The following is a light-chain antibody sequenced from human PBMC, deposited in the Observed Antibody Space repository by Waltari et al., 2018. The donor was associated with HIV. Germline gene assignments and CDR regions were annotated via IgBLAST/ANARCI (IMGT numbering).Light chain of an antibody. CDR1: TSDVGSYSH. J-gene: IGLJ1*01. CDR2: EGT. Sequence: PALTQPAPASGAPRRSSAIPSSATTSDVGSYSHVSWYQHHPGQAPKLIIYEGTKRPPWVSTGCFGSKSGNAASLTISGLQAEDDGDYYCCSFAGGRPYYVFGNGTKVTVL. V-gene: IGLV2-23*01. CDR3: CSFAGGRPYYV.